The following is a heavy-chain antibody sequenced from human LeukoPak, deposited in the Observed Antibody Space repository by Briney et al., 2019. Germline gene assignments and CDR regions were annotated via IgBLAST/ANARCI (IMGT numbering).Heavy chain of an antibody. Sequence: ASVKVSCKASGYTFTNYDINWVRQATGQGLEWVGWINAVSGDTKYSQKLQHRVTFTNDTSAGTSASTAYMELSSLRSEDTAVYYCATGQHAFDIWGQGTMVTVSS. CDR2: INAVSGDT. CDR1: GYTFTNYD. J-gene: IGHJ3*02. V-gene: IGHV1-3*01. D-gene: IGHD7-27*01. CDR3: ATGQHAFDI.